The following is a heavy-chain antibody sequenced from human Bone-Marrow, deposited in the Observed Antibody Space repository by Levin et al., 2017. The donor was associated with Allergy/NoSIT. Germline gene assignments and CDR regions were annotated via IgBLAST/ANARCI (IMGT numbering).Heavy chain of an antibody. Sequence: LSLTCAASGFLFSNAWMSWVRQAPGKGLEWVGRIKSKTDGETTDYAAPVKGRFTISRDESKTTLYLQMNSLKTEDTAVYYCTTDVLGYVWGSYRYYPWGQGTLVTVSS. J-gene: IGHJ5*02. CDR2: IKSKTDGETT. CDR3: TTDVLGYVWGSYRYYP. CDR1: GFLFSNAW. V-gene: IGHV3-15*01. D-gene: IGHD3-16*02.